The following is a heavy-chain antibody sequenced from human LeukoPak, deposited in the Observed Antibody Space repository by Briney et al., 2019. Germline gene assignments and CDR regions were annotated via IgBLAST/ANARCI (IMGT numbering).Heavy chain of an antibody. CDR2: IYHSGNT. Sequence: SETLPLTCIVSGYSISSGYYWGWIRQPPGKGLEWIAIIYHSGNTYYNPSLKSRVTISVDTSKNQFSLKLTSVTAADTAVYYCATNLYGSGNYFVYWGQGTLVTVSS. D-gene: IGHD3-10*01. CDR1: GYSISSGYY. V-gene: IGHV4-38-2*02. CDR3: ATNLYGSGNYFVY. J-gene: IGHJ4*02.